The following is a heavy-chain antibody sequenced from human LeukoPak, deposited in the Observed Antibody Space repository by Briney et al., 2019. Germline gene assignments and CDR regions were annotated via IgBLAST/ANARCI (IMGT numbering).Heavy chain of an antibody. V-gene: IGHV1-69*02. Sequence: GASVKVSCKASGYTFTSYYMHWVRQAPGQGLEWMGRIIPILGIANYAQKFQGRVTITADKSTSTAYMELSSLRSEDTAVYYCASGFGGFDPWGQGTLVTVSS. CDR2: IIPILGIA. J-gene: IGHJ5*02. CDR3: ASGFGGFDP. CDR1: GYTFTSYY. D-gene: IGHD3-16*01.